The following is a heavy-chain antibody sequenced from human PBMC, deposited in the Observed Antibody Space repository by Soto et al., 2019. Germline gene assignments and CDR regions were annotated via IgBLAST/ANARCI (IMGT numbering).Heavy chain of an antibody. J-gene: IGHJ4*02. V-gene: IGHV4-59*01. CDR1: GGSISGYY. CDR2: VSYSGST. Sequence: PSETLSLTCTVSGGSISGYYWSWIRQPPGKGLEWIGYVSYSGSTNYNPSLKSRVTISIDTSKNQFSLKLSSVTAADTAVYYCAKWGSSVYSPDYGGQETRVTVPP. D-gene: IGHD3-22*01. CDR3: AKWGSSVYSPDY.